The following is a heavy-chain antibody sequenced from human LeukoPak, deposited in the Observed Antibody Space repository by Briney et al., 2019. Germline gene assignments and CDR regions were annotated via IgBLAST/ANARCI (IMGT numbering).Heavy chain of an antibody. CDR1: GGSFSGYY. Sequence: SETLSLTCAVYGGSFSGYYWSWIRQPPGKGLEWIGEINHSGSTNYNPSLKSRVTISVDTSKNQSSLKLSSVTAADTAVYYCARGSSSWYPPNWFDPWGQGTLVTVSS. CDR2: INHSGST. J-gene: IGHJ5*02. CDR3: ARGSSSWYPPNWFDP. V-gene: IGHV4-34*01. D-gene: IGHD6-13*01.